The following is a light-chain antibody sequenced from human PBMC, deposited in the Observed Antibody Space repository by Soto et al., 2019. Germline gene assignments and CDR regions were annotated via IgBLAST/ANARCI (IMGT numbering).Light chain of an antibody. CDR3: QQRSNWPPLT. V-gene: IGKV3-11*01. J-gene: IGKJ2*01. CDR2: DAS. CDR1: QSVSRN. Sequence: DIVLTQSPATLSLSPGERATLSCRASQSVSRNLAWYQQKPGQAPRLLIYDASNRATGIPARFSGSGSGTDFTLTISSLEPEDFAVYYCQQRSNWPPLTFGQGTKLEIK.